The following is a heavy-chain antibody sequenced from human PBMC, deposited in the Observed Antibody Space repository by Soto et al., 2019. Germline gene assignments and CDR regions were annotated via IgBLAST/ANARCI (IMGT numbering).Heavy chain of an antibody. CDR1: GFSFSKAW. D-gene: IGHD3-3*01. CDR2: IKNKTDGGIT. CDR3: ITDPYYDFWSGYHFDF. V-gene: IGHV3-15*01. J-gene: IGHJ4*02. Sequence: PGGSLRLSCAASGFSFSKAWMSWVRLTPGKGLEWVGRIKNKTDGGITDYPAPVRDGFTVSRDDSRSTLYLQMTSLKTEDTAMYYCITDPYYDFWSGYHFDFWGQGTLVTVSS.